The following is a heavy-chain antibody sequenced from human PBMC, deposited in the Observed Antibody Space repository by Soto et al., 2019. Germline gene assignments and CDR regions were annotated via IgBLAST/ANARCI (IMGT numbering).Heavy chain of an antibody. J-gene: IGHJ4*02. V-gene: IGHV1-8*01. CDR3: AKGSYCSGSSCKLPHSD. Sequence: QVQLVQSGAEVKKSGASVKVPCKASGYTFTSYDINWVRQATGQGLEWMGWMNPNSGNTGYAQKFQGRVTMTRNTSISTAYMELSSLRSEDTAVYYCAKGSYCSGSSCKLPHSDWRQGTLVTVSS. CDR2: MNPNSGNT. CDR1: GYTFTSYD. D-gene: IGHD2-15*01.